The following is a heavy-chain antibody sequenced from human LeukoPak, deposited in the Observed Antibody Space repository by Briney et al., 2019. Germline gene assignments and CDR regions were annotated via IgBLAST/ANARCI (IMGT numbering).Heavy chain of an antibody. CDR2: IYYSGST. CDR1: GASISSSRYS. Sequence: PSETLSLTCTVPGASISSSRYSCGWIRQPPGKGPEWLGSIYYSGSTYYNPSLKSRVTIFVDTSKNQFSLKLSSVTAADTAVYYCAGIPAVADGTGFDYWGQGTLVTVSS. D-gene: IGHD6-19*01. CDR3: AGIPAVADGTGFDY. J-gene: IGHJ4*02. V-gene: IGHV4-39*01.